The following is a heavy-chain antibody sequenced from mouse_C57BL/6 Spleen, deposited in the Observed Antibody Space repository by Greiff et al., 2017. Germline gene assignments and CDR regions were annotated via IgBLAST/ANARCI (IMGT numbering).Heavy chain of an antibody. CDR1: GYTFTSYW. D-gene: IGHD1-1*01. V-gene: IGHV1-64*01. CDR3: ARSSVVATDY. Sequence: QVQLQQPGAELVKPGASVKLSCKASGYTFTSYWMHWVKQRPGQGLEWIGMIHPNSGSTNYNEKFKSKATLTVDKSSSTAYMQLSSLTSEDAAVYYCARSSVVATDYWGQGTTLTVSS. CDR2: IHPNSGST. J-gene: IGHJ2*01.